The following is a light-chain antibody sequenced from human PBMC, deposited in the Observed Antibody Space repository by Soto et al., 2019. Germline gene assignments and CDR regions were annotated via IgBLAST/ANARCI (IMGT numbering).Light chain of an antibody. V-gene: IGKV3-20*01. CDR1: HYVGAGY. CDR3: QQYGNSPIT. CDR2: GAS. J-gene: IGKJ5*01. Sequence: ENVLTQSPDSLSLSPGEGATLSCRASHYVGAGYVAWYQQRHGQAPRLLIYGASSRAAGIPDRFSGRGYGTDFTLTINRLEPEDFAVYYCQQYGNSPITFGPGTRLEIK.